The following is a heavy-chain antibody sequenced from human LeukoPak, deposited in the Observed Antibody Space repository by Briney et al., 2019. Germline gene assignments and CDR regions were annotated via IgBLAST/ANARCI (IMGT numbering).Heavy chain of an antibody. CDR1: GFTFSSYG. J-gene: IGHJ4*02. CDR2: ISYDGSNK. D-gene: IGHD6-13*01. Sequence: GGSLRLSCAASGFTFSSYGMHWVRQAPGKGLEWVAVISYDGSNKYYADSVKGRFTISRDNSKNTLYLQMNSLRVEDTAVYYCAKDQEGGAGTGRFDYWGQGTLVTVSS. CDR3: AKDQEGGAGTGRFDY. V-gene: IGHV3-30*18.